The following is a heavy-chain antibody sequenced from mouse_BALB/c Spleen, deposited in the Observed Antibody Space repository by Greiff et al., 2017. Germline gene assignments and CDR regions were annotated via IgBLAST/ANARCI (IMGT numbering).Heavy chain of an antibody. CDR3: ARTYYCGSSYWYFDV. CDR2: ISYSGST. J-gene: IGHJ1*01. Sequence: EVKLMESGPSLVKPSQSLSLTCSASGDSITSGYWNWFRKFPGNKLEYMGYISYSGSTYYNPSLKSRISTTRDTSKNQYYLQLNSVTTEDTATYYCARTYYCGSSYWYFDVWGAGTTVTVSS. D-gene: IGHD1-1*01. V-gene: IGHV3-8*02. CDR1: GDSITSGY.